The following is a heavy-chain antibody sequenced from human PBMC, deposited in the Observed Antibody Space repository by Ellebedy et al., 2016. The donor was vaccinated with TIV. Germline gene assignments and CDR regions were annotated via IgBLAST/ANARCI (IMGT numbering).Heavy chain of an antibody. CDR3: ARGFRYGSGRWPLDH. J-gene: IGHJ4*02. V-gene: IGHV1-18*01. Sequence: AASVKVSCKASGYTLMSYGICCVRQAPGQGLEWMGWVSPYDGNTNYAQQFQGRVTMTIDTSTSTGYMELRSLRSDDTAVYYCARGFRYGSGRWPLDHWGQGTLVTVSS. CDR1: GYTLMSYG. D-gene: IGHD4-23*01. CDR2: VSPYDGNT.